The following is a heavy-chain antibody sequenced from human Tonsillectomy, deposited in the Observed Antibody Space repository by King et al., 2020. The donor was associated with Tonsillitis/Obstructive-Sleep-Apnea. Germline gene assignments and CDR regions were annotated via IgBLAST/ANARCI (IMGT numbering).Heavy chain of an antibody. CDR3: ARIHYDFWSGYPYYFDY. V-gene: IGHV4-39*01. D-gene: IGHD3-3*01. CDR2: IYYSGST. CDR1: GGSISSSTYY. Sequence: QLQESGPGLVKPSETLSLTCTVSGGSISSSTYYWGWIRQPPGKGLEWIGNIYYSGSTYYNPSLKSRVTMSVDTSKNQFSLKLSSVTAADTAVYYCARIHYDFWSGYPYYFDYWGQGTLVTVSS. J-gene: IGHJ4*02.